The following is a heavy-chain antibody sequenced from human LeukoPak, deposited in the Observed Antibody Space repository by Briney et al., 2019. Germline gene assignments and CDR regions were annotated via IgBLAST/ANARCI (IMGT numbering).Heavy chain of an antibody. V-gene: IGHV3-21*01. CDR2: ITSTSTYI. CDR1: GFTISSYN. D-gene: IGHD6-6*01. J-gene: IGHJ6*02. Sequence: PGGSLRLSCTASGFTISSYNMNWVRQAPGKGLEWVSTITSTSTYIAYADSVKGRFTISRDNADNSVYLQMNSLRADDTAVYYCAKERPHGMDVWGQGTSVTVSS. CDR3: AKERPHGMDV.